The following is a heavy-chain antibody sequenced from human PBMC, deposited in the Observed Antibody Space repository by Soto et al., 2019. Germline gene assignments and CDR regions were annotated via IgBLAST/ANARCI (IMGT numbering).Heavy chain of an antibody. Sequence: ASVKVSCKASGYTFTGYAMHWVRQAPGQRLEWMGWINAGNGNTKYSQKFQGRVTITRDTSASTAYMELSSLRSEDTAVYYCARDRITMVRGVEFWFDPWGQGTLVTVSS. CDR1: GYTFTGYA. V-gene: IGHV1-3*01. CDR2: INAGNGNT. J-gene: IGHJ5*02. D-gene: IGHD3-10*01. CDR3: ARDRITMVRGVEFWFDP.